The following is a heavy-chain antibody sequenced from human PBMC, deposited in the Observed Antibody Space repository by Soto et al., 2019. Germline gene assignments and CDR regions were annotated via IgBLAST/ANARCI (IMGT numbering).Heavy chain of an antibody. D-gene: IGHD6-19*01. J-gene: IGHJ4*02. CDR2: LNPNSGDT. CDR1: GYTFSSYA. CDR3: ATSGGGWYLY. V-gene: IGHV1-8*01. Sequence: QVQLVQSGAAVKKPGASVKVSCKASGYTFSSYAINWVRQATGQGLEWMGWLNPNSGDTGYAQKFQGRVTLTRNTSINTAYIELSSLTSDDTAVYYCATSGGGWYLYWAQGTLVTVSS.